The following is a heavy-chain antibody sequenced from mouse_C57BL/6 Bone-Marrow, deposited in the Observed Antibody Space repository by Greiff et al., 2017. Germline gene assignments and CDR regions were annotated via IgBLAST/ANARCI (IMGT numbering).Heavy chain of an antibody. D-gene: IGHD2-10*01. V-gene: IGHV1-18*01. J-gene: IGHJ3*01. CDR2: INPNNGGT. CDR3: ATALLSAWFAY. Sequence: EVQLQQSGPELVKPGASVKIPCKASGYTFTDYNMDWVKQSHGKSLEWIGDINPNNGGTIYNQKFKGKATLTVDKSSSTAYIELRSLTSEETAVYYCATALLSAWFAYWGQGTLVTVSA. CDR1: GYTFTDYN.